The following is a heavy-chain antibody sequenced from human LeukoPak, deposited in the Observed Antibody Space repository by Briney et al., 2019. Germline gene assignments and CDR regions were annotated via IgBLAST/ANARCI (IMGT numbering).Heavy chain of an antibody. CDR2: INGSGGRT. D-gene: IGHD3-10*01. J-gene: IGHJ6*03. CDR1: GFTFSSYA. V-gene: IGHV3-23*01. Sequence: SGGSLRLSCAASGFTFSSYAMTWVRQAPGKGLEWVSDINGSGGRTNYADSVKGRFTISRDNSKNTLYLQMNSLRAEDTAIYYCAKNFYASGSYYYYYYMDVWGKGTTVTISS. CDR3: AKNFYASGSYYYYYYMDV.